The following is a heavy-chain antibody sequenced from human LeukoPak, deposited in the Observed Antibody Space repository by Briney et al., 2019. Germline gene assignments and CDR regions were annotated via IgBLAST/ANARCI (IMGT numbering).Heavy chain of an antibody. CDR3: ARGTPYYDILTGYSDY. Sequence: ASVKVSCKASGYTFTSYDINWVRQATGQGLEWMGWTNPNSGNTGYAQKFQGRVTMTRNTSISTAYMELSSLRSEDTAAYYCARGTPYYDILTGYSDYWGQGTLVTVSS. D-gene: IGHD3-9*01. CDR2: TNPNSGNT. V-gene: IGHV1-8*01. CDR1: GYTFTSYD. J-gene: IGHJ4*02.